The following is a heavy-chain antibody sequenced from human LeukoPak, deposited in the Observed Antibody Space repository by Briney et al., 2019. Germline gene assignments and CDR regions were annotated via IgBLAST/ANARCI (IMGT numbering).Heavy chain of an antibody. CDR2: IYFDGSNK. CDR3: ANGMQQLATVQADDAFDI. V-gene: IGHV3-30-3*01. J-gene: IGHJ3*02. D-gene: IGHD6-13*01. Sequence: PGGSLRLPCPACGFTFSSYAMHGVRQAPGKGLEGVEGIYFDGSNKYYADSVKGRFTFSRDHSKNTLYLQMNSLRAEDTAVYYCANGMQQLATVQADDAFDIWGQGTMVTVSS. CDR1: GFTFSSYA.